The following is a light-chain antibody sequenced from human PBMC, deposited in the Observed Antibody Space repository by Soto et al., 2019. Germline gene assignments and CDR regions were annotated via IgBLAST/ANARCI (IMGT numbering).Light chain of an antibody. V-gene: IGLV2-14*01. CDR1: SSDVGGYIY. J-gene: IGLJ1*01. CDR3: SSYSSSSTLYV. CDR2: EVS. Sequence: QSVLTQPASVSGSPGQSITISCTGTSSDVGGYIYVSWYQQHPGKDPKLIIYEVSNRPSGVSNRFSGSKSGNTASLTISGLQAEDEADYYCSSYSSSSTLYVFGTGTKLTVL.